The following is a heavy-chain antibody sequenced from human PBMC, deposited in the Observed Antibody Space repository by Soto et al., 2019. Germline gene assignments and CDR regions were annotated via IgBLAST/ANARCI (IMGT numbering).Heavy chain of an antibody. V-gene: IGHV3-48*03. CDR3: ARGPYRNTYYWFDR. CDR2: ISCSGLTI. CDR1: GFIFSDYE. J-gene: IGHJ5*02. D-gene: IGHD5-12*01. Sequence: PGGSLRLSCAASGFIFSDYEINWVRQAPGKGLEWVSYISCSGLTIYYADSVKGRFTISRDNAKNSLYLQMNSLGVEDTAVYYCARGPYRNTYYWFDRWGQGNLVTGSS.